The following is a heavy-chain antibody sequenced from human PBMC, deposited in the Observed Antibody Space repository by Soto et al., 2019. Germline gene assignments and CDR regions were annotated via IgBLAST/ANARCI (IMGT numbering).Heavy chain of an antibody. CDR2: IYYSGST. D-gene: IGHD3-3*01. Sequence: SETLSLTCTVSGGSISSYYWSWIRQPPGKGLEWIGYIYYSGSTNYNPSLKSRVTISVDTSKNQFSLKLSSVTAADTAVYYCARVEPRITIFGVVNTPPQHWFDPWGQGTLVTVSS. CDR1: GGSISSYY. J-gene: IGHJ5*02. CDR3: ARVEPRITIFGVVNTPPQHWFDP. V-gene: IGHV4-59*01.